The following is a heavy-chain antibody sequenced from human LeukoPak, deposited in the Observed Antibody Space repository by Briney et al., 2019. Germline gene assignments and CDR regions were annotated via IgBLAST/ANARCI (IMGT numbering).Heavy chain of an antibody. D-gene: IGHD1-26*01. CDR3: ARETLSGSYSY. CDR1: GGSFSGYY. CDR2: INHSGST. Sequence: SETLSLTCAVYGGSFSGYYWSWIRQLPGKGLEWIGEINHSGSTNYNPSLKSRVTISVDTSKNQFSLKLSSVTAADTAVYYCARETLSGSYSYWGQGTLVTVSS. V-gene: IGHV4-34*01. J-gene: IGHJ4*02.